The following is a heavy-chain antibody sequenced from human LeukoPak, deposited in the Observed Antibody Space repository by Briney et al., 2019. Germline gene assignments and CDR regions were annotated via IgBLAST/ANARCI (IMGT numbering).Heavy chain of an antibody. CDR2: INHSGST. CDR3: ARPNTMVRGVDAFDI. D-gene: IGHD3-10*01. J-gene: IGHJ3*02. V-gene: IGHV4-34*01. Sequence: SETLSLTCAVYGGSFSGYYWSWIRQPPGKGLEWIGEINHSGSTNYNPSLKSRVTISVDTSKNQFSLKLSSVTAADTAVYYCARPNTMVRGVDAFDIWGQGTMVTVSS. CDR1: GGSFSGYY.